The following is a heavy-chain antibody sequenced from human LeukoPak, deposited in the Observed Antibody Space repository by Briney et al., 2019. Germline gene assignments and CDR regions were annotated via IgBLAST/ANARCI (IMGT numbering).Heavy chain of an antibody. V-gene: IGHV1-18*01. CDR3: ARSIRYFDWLPGSRLDP. D-gene: IGHD3-9*01. CDR1: GYTFTSYG. Sequence: GASVKVSCMASGYTFTSYGISWVRQAPGQGLEWMGWISAYNGNTNYAQKFQGRVTMTRDTSISTAYMELSRLRSDDTAVYYCARSIRYFDWLPGSRLDPWGQGTLVTVSS. CDR2: ISAYNGNT. J-gene: IGHJ5*02.